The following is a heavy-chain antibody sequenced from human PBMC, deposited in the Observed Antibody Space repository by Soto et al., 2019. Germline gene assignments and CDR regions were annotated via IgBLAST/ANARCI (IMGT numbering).Heavy chain of an antibody. D-gene: IGHD2-2*01. CDR2: IYYSGST. CDR1: GGSISSSSYY. CDR3: ARQSVYRDIVVVPASGPMNWFDP. Sequence: SETLSLTCTVSGGSISSSSYYWGWIRQPPGKGLEWIGSIYYSGSTYYNPSLKSRVTISVDTSKNQFSLKLSSVTAADTAVYYCARQSVYRDIVVVPASGPMNWFDPWGQGTPVTVSS. V-gene: IGHV4-39*01. J-gene: IGHJ5*02.